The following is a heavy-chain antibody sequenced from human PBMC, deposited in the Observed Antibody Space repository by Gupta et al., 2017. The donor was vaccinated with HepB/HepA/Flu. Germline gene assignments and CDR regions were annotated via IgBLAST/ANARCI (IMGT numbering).Heavy chain of an antibody. J-gene: IGHJ5*02. Sequence: QVQLQESGPGLVKASETLSLTCTVSGGSISRFYWSWIRQSPGKGLEWIGYISYTGSTNYSPSLKSRVTISVDTSKNQFSLKLTSVTAADTAVYYCARDGGWERTKGWFDLWGQGTRVPVSS. CDR1: GGSISRFY. CDR3: ARDGGWERTKGWFDL. D-gene: IGHD1-26*01. CDR2: ISYTGST. V-gene: IGHV4-59*01.